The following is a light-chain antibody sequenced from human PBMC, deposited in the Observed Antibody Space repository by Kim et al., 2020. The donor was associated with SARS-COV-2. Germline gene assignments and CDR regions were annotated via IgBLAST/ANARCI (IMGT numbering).Light chain of an antibody. J-gene: IGKJ2*03. V-gene: IGKV3-20*01. CDR1: QSISSFF. CDR2: GAS. Sequence: LSPGERAPLPCRASQSISSFFLSCYQQPRGQAPLLLIDGASSPPIGLPDRLSGRWCGTVFSLTISRVEPEYFAVYYCQRYGCSLYSFGQGTKLEI. CDR3: QRYGCSLYS.